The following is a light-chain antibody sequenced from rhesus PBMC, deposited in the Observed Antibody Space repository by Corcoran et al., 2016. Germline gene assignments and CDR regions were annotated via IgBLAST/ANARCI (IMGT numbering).Light chain of an antibody. CDR2: GAD. CDR3: QQYYDTPYT. CDR1: QSLLYSSNYKNY. J-gene: IGKJ2*01. Sequence: DIVMAQSPDSLAVSLGERVTINCKSSQSLLYSSNYKNYLAWYQQKPGQAPKLLIYGADNRASGVPKQCRGSGSGTDCTITISCLQAEDVAVYYCQQYYDTPYTFGQGTKVEI. V-gene: IGKV4-1*01.